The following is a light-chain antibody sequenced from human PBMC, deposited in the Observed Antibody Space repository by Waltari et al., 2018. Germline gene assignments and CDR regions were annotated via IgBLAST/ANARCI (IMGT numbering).Light chain of an antibody. Sequence: IVMTQSPLSLSVTHGEPASISCRSNQSLLHGNGFNYVDWYLQKPGQSPQLLIYLGSNRASGVPDRVSGHGSGTEFTLKISRVEAEDVGIYYCMQALQTLFTFGPGTKVDIK. J-gene: IGKJ3*01. V-gene: IGKV2-28*01. CDR3: MQALQTLFT. CDR1: QSLLHGNGFNY. CDR2: LGS.